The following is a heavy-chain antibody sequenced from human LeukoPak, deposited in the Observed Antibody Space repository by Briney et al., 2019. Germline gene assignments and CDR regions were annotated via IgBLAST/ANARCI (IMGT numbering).Heavy chain of an antibody. D-gene: IGHD5-18*01. Sequence: GGSLRLSCAASGFTFSSYSMNWVRQAPGKGLEWVSYISSSSSTIYYADSVKGRFTISRDNSKNTLYLQMNSLRAEDTAVYYCAKIPGYSYKFDYWGQGTLVTVSS. V-gene: IGHV3-48*01. J-gene: IGHJ4*02. CDR1: GFTFSSYS. CDR3: AKIPGYSYKFDY. CDR2: ISSSSSTI.